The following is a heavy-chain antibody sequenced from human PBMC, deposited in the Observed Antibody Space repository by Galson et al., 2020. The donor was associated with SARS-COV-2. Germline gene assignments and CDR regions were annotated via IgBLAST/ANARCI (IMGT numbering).Heavy chain of an antibody. D-gene: IGHD3-22*01. CDR2: IIPIFGTA. Sequence: SVKVSCKASGGTFSSYAISWVRQAPGQGLEWMGGIIPIFGTANYAQKFQGRVTITADESTSTAYMELSSLRSEDTAVYYCAGLYYYDSSGYPSHRFIDYWGQGTLVTVSS. V-gene: IGHV1-69*13. CDR3: AGLYYYDSSGYPSHRFIDY. CDR1: GGTFSSYA. J-gene: IGHJ4*02.